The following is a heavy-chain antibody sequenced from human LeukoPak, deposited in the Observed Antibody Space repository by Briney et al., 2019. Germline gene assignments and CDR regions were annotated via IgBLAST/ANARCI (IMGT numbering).Heavy chain of an antibody. CDR2: ISYDGSNK. V-gene: IGHV3-30*03. Sequence: GGSLRLSCAASGFTFSSYGMHWVRQAPGKGLEWVAVISYDGSNKYYADSVKGRFTISRDNSKNTLYPQMNSLRAEDTAVYYCARIYSGSSDIDYWGQGTLVTVSS. CDR1: GFTFSSYG. J-gene: IGHJ4*02. D-gene: IGHD1-26*01. CDR3: ARIYSGSSDIDY.